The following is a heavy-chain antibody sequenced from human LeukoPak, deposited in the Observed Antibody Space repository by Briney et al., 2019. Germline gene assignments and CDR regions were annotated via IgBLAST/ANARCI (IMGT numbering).Heavy chain of an antibody. Sequence: SETLSLTCNVSGESISSHYWSWTRQSPGKGLEWIGYVTNSGTTKFNPSLKSRVTISRDTSKNQISLKLSSVTAADTAVYYCARVNTTFSSIAAAPVRVDYYYYYMDVWGKGTTVTVSS. CDR1: GESISSHY. J-gene: IGHJ6*03. D-gene: IGHD6-13*01. CDR3: ARVNTTFSSIAAAPVRVDYYYYYMDV. V-gene: IGHV4-59*11. CDR2: VTNSGTT.